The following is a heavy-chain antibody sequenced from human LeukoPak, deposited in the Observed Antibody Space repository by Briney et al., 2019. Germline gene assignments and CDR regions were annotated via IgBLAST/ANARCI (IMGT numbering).Heavy chain of an antibody. CDR3: ASGGNPRDY. D-gene: IGHD4-23*01. CDR1: GGSFSGYY. Sequence: SETLSLTCAVYGGSFSGYYWSWIRQPPGKGLEWIGGINHSGSTNYNPSLKSRVTISVDTSKNQFSLKLSSVTAADTAVYYCASGGNPRDYWGQGTLVTVSS. V-gene: IGHV4-34*01. CDR2: INHSGST. J-gene: IGHJ4*02.